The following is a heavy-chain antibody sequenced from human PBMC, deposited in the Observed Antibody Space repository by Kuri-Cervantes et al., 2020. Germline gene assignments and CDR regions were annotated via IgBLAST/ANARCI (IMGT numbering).Heavy chain of an antibody. CDR1: GYTFTSYG. J-gene: IGHJ6*02. Sequence: ASVKVSCKASGYTFTSYGISWVRQAPGQGLEWMGWISAYNGSTNYAQKFQGRVTMTRDTSISTAYMELSRLRSDDTAVYYCARDLNYYGSGSYYDYYYYYGMDVWGQGTTVTVSS. D-gene: IGHD3-10*01. V-gene: IGHV1-18*01. CDR3: ARDLNYYGSGSYYDYYYYYGMDV. CDR2: ISAYNGST.